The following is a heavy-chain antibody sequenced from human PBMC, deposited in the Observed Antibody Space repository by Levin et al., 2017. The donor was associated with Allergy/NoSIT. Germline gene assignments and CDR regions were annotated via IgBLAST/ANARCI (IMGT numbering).Heavy chain of an antibody. J-gene: IGHJ4*02. Sequence: GESLKISCATSGFNFNNAWMSWVRQAPGKGLEWVGRIKAKIDGGAIEYAAPLKDRFTISRDDSKNMVYLQMNSLKTEDTAVYFCTTDLGQWFTGGQGTLVTVSS. CDR1: GFNFNNAW. V-gene: IGHV3-15*01. D-gene: IGHD3-10*01. CDR3: TTDLGQWFT. CDR2: IKAKIDGGAI.